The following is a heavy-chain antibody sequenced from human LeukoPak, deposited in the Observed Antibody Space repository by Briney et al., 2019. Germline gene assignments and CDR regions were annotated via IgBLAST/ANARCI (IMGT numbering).Heavy chain of an antibody. J-gene: IGHJ4*02. V-gene: IGHV3-30*04. CDR2: ISYDGSNK. CDR1: GFTFSSYA. D-gene: IGHD3-22*01. Sequence: SGGSLRLSCAASGFTFSSYAMHWVRQAPGKGLEWVAVISYDGSNKYYADSVKGRFTISRDNSKNTLYLQMNSLRAEDTAVYYCARGNYDSSGYYFYYFDYWGQGTLVTVSS. CDR3: ARGNYDSSGYYFYYFDY.